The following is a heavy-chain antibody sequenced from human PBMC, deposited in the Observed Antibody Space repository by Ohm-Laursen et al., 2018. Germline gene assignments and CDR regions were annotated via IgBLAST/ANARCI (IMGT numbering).Heavy chain of an antibody. CDR2: IYYTGST. V-gene: IGHV4-59*01. J-gene: IGHJ2*01. Sequence: SETLSLTCAVSGGSISGYYWSWIRQPPGKGLEWIGYIYYTGSTIYNPALKSRVTISLDTSKNQFSLKLTSVTAADTAVYYCARTGDILTGYYIYWYFDLWGRGTLVTVSS. D-gene: IGHD3-9*01. CDR1: GGSISGYY. CDR3: ARTGDILTGYYIYWYFDL.